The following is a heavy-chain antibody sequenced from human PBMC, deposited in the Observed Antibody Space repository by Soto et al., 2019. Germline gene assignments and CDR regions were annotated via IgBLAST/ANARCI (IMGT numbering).Heavy chain of an antibody. D-gene: IGHD3-16*01. CDR1: GASISSGGYY. CDR3: ARDGAVPYGMDV. V-gene: IGHV4-31*03. Sequence: QVQLQESGPGLVKPSQTLSLTCQVSGASISSGGYYWSWIRQHPGKGLEWIGYIYNSGPTYYNPPFKCRGNISVDTSKNQFSLKMASVSAADTAVYYCARDGAVPYGMDVWGHGTTVTVSS. CDR2: IYNSGPT. J-gene: IGHJ6*02.